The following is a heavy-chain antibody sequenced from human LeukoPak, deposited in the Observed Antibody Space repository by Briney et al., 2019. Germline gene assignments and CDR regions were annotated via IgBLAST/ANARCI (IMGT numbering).Heavy chain of an antibody. CDR2: IYTSGST. Sequence: SETLSLTCTVSGGSISSYYWSWIRQPAGKGLGWIGRIYTSGSTNYNPSLKSRVTMSVDTSKNQFSLKLSSVTAADTAVYYCARDPAKKPYYYYGMDVWGQGTTVTVSS. V-gene: IGHV4-4*07. CDR1: GGSISSYY. J-gene: IGHJ6*02. CDR3: ARDPAKKPYYYYGMDV.